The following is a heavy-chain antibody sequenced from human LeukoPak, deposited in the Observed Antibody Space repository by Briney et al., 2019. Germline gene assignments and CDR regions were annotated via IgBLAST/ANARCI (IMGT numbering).Heavy chain of an antibody. Sequence: PSETLSLTCTVSGGSISSSSYYWGWIRQPPGKGLGWIGSIYYSGTTYYNPSLKSRVTISVDTPRNQFSLKLSSVTAADTAVYYCARGLNDSWTGENYWGQGTLVTVSS. V-gene: IGHV4-39*07. D-gene: IGHD3-3*01. CDR1: GGSISSSSYY. J-gene: IGHJ4*02. CDR2: IYYSGTT. CDR3: ARGLNDSWTGENY.